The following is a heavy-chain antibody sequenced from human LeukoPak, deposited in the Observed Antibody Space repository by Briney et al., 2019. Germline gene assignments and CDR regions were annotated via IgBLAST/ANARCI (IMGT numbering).Heavy chain of an antibody. D-gene: IGHD2-2*02. V-gene: IGHV3-23*01. CDR1: GFTFSSYA. CDR2: ISGSGGST. CDR3: AKAGCSSTSCYISYFDY. J-gene: IGHJ4*02. Sequence: GGSLRLSCAASGFTFSSYAMSWVRQAPGKGLEWVSAISGSGGSTYYADSVKGRLTISRDNSKNTLYLQMNSLRAEDTAVYYCAKAGCSSTSCYISYFDYWGQGTLVTVSS.